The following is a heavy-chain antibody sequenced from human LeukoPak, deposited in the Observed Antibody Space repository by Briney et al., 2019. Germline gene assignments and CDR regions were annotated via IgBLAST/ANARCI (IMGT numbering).Heavy chain of an antibody. CDR1: GYTFTCYY. D-gene: IGHD2-2*01. Sequence: GASVKVSCKASGYTFTCYYMHWVRQAPGQGLEWMGIINPSGGSTSYAQKFQGRVTLTRDMSTSTVYMELSSLRSEDTAVYYCARSQSGSSTSCYPNDYWGQGTLVTVSS. J-gene: IGHJ4*02. CDR3: ARSQSGSSTSCYPNDY. CDR2: INPSGGST. V-gene: IGHV1-46*01.